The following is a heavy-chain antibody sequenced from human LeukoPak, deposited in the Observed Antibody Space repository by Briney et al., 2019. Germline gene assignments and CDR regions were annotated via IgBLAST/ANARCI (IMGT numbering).Heavy chain of an antibody. CDR2: IYYSGSS. J-gene: IGHJ5*02. CDR3: ARRLRQNLFDP. Sequence: SETLSLTCTVSGVSISSDYWSWFRLPPGKGLEWIGYIYYSGSSNYNPSLKSRVTMSVDTSKNKFSLKLTSVTAADTAVYYCARRLRQNLFDPWGQGTLVTVSS. D-gene: IGHD4-17*01. V-gene: IGHV4-59*08. CDR1: GVSISSDY.